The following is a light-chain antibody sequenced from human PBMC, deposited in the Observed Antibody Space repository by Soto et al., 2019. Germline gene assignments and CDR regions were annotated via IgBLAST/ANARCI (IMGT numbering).Light chain of an antibody. V-gene: IGLV2-14*01. J-gene: IGLJ1*01. CDR2: EVS. CDR3: SSYTDSSNYV. Sequence: QSALTQPASVSGSPGQSINLPCPGTSRAVGAYNYVSWYHQHPGTAPKLMIFEVSNRPSGVSNRFSGSRSGNTASPTISGLQAEDEADYYCSSYTDSSNYVFGTGTKVTVL. CDR1: SRAVGAYNY.